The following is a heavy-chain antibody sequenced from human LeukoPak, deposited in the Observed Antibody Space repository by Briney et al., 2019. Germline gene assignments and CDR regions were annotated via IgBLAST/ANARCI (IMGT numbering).Heavy chain of an antibody. CDR1: GFSLSAIGVG. CDR3: VHRLRGERFDSSGYHRRFDY. V-gene: IGHV2-5*01. CDR2: IYWNDDK. D-gene: IGHD3-22*01. J-gene: IGHJ4*02. Sequence: ESGPTLVNPTPTLTLTCTFSGFSLSAIGVGVGWIRQPPGKALEWLALIYWNDDKRYSASLSSRLTITKDTSKNQVVLTMTNMDPVDTATYYCVHRLRGERFDSSGYHRRFDYWGQGTLVTVSS.